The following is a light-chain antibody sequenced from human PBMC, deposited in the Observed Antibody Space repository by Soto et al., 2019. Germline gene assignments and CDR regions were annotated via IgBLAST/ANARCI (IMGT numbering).Light chain of an antibody. CDR2: AAS. CDR3: QQSYSTRFT. Sequence: DIPMTPSPSSLSASVGDRVTITCRASQSISSYLNWYQQKPVNAPKLLIYAASSLQSGVPSRFSGSGSGTDFTLTISSLQPEDFATYYCQQSYSTRFTFGPGTKVDIK. CDR1: QSISSY. J-gene: IGKJ3*01. V-gene: IGKV1-39*01.